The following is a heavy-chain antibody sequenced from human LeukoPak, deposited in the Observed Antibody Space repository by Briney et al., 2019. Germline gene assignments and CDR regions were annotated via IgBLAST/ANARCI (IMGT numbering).Heavy chain of an antibody. J-gene: IGHJ5*02. CDR3: ARHGNYYDTSQSGP. V-gene: IGHV4-38-2*01. CDR1: GYSISSGYY. Sequence: PSETLSLTCAVSGYSISSGYYWGWIRQPPGKGLEWIGSVYHSGSTYYNPSLKSRVTISVDTSKNQFPLKLSSVTAADTAVYYCARHGNYYDTSQSGPWGQGTLVTVSS. D-gene: IGHD3-22*01. CDR2: VYHSGST.